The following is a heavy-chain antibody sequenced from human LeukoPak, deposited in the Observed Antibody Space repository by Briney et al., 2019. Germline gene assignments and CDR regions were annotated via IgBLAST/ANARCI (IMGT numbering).Heavy chain of an antibody. CDR1: GGSITVIPPY. V-gene: IGHV4-39*01. D-gene: IGHD6-13*01. J-gene: IGHJ4*02. Sequence: SETLSPTCSLSGGSITVIPPYWGWARHTPGGGLEWLGSFHYVGSTYSNPSIQSRLTMSVDTSQNRFSLTLSSVTAADTSVYYCRRQLSWASDTDDFWGQGILVTVSS. CDR2: FHYVGST. CDR3: RRQLSWASDTDDF.